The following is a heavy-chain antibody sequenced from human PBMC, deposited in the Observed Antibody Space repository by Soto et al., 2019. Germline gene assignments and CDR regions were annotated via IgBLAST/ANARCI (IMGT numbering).Heavy chain of an antibody. CDR1: VFTFSSYA. J-gene: IGHJ4*02. CDR2: ISYDGSNK. Sequence: GGSLRLSCAASVFTFSSYAMHWVRQAPGKGLEWVAVISYDGSNKYYAGSVKGRFTISRDNSKNTLYLQMNSLRAEDTAVYYCARERRWLQPPHYWGQGTQVTVSS. D-gene: IGHD5-12*01. CDR3: ARERRWLQPPHY. V-gene: IGHV3-30-3*01.